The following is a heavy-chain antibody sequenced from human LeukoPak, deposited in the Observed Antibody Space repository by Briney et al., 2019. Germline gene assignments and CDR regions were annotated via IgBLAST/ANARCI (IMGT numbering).Heavy chain of an antibody. CDR2: IYYSGGT. D-gene: IGHD6-19*01. Sequence: PSETLSLTCTVSGGSISSSSYYWGWIRQPPGKGLEWIGSIYYSGGTYYNPSLESRVTISIDTSKNQFSLKLRSVTAADTAFYHCARVAIPVAGRFDCWGQGTLVTVSS. CDR3: ARVAIPVAGRFDC. J-gene: IGHJ4*02. CDR1: GGSISSSSYY. V-gene: IGHV4-39*07.